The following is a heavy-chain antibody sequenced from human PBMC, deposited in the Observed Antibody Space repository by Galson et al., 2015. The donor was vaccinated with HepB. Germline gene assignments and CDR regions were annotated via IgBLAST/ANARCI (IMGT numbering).Heavy chain of an antibody. D-gene: IGHD4-17*01. Sequence: SLRLSCAASGFTFSSYAMSWVRQAPGKGLEWVSAISGSGGSTYYADSVKGRFTISRDNSKNTLYLQMNSLRAEDTAVYYCAKDPHRIRYGDYFDYWGQGTLVTVSS. CDR1: GFTFSSYA. CDR3: AKDPHRIRYGDYFDY. V-gene: IGHV3-23*01. J-gene: IGHJ4*02. CDR2: ISGSGGST.